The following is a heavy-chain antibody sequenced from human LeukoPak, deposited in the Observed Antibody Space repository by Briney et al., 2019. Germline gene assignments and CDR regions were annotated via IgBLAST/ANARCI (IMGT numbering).Heavy chain of an antibody. D-gene: IGHD6-19*01. Sequence: GGSLRPSCAASGFTFSTYAMYWVRQAPGKGLEWVSASGHGGDTYYADSVKGRFTISRDISKNTLYLQMNSLRAEDTAVYYCAKGSPQYYFDYWGQGTLVTVSS. CDR2: SGHGGDT. CDR1: GFTFSTYA. CDR3: AKGSPQYYFDY. J-gene: IGHJ4*02. V-gene: IGHV3-23*01.